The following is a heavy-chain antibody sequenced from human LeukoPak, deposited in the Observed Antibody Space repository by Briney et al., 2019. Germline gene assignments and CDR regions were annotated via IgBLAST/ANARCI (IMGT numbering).Heavy chain of an antibody. Sequence: KTGGSLRLSCAASGFTFGGYAMHWVRQAPGKGLEWVSSISSSSSYIYYADSVKGRFTISRDNAKNTVYLQMTSLRAEVTAVYYWSRDPPADWGQGTLVTVSS. J-gene: IGHJ4*02. CDR2: ISSSSSYI. CDR1: GFTFGGYA. CDR3: SRDPPAD. V-gene: IGHV3-21*01.